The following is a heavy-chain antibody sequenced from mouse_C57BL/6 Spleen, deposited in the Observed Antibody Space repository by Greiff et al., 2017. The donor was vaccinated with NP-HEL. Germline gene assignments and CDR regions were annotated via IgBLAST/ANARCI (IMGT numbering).Heavy chain of an antibody. CDR1: GYTFTSYW. CDR3: ARLKGAAWFAY. V-gene: IGHV1-52*01. J-gene: IGHJ3*01. CDR2: IDPSDSET. Sequence: QVQLQQPGAELVRPGSSVKLSCKASGYTFTSYWMHWVKQRPIQGLEWIGNIDPSDSETHYNQKFKDKATLTVDKSSSTAYMQLSSLTSEDSAVYYCARLKGAAWFAYGGQGTLVTVSA.